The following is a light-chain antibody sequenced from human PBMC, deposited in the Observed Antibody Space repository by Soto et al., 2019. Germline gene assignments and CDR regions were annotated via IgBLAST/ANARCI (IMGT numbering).Light chain of an antibody. V-gene: IGKV3-11*01. CDR3: QQRSNSVT. J-gene: IGKJ5*01. CDR2: DAS. CDR1: QSVITY. Sequence: EIVLTQSPATLSLSQGERATLSRRASQSVITYLGWYKPEPGQAPRLLIYDASNRATGIPARFSGSGSGTDFTLTLSSLEPEDFAVDDCQQRSNSVTFGQGTRLEIK.